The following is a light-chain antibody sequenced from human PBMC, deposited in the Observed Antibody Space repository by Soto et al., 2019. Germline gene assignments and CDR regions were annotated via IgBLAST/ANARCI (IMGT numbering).Light chain of an antibody. Sequence: QSALTQPASVSGSPGQSITISCTGTSSDVGGYNYVSWYQQHPGKAPKLLIYGVSNRPSGVSNRFSGSKSGNTASPTISGLQAEDEADYYCTSYTSSSTLRVFGGGTKLTVL. CDR1: SSDVGGYNY. J-gene: IGLJ3*02. V-gene: IGLV2-14*01. CDR2: GVS. CDR3: TSYTSSSTLRV.